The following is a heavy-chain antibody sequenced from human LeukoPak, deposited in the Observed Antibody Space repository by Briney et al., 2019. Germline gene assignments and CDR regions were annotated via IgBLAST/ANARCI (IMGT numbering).Heavy chain of an antibody. CDR1: GGSISSYY. CDR2: MYYRGST. V-gene: IGHV4-59*01. D-gene: IGHD3-10*01. CDR3: AREKKDDYGSGFDY. Sequence: SETLSLTCTVSGGSISSYYWSWIRQPPGKGLEWIGYMYYRGSTNFNPSLKSRVTISVDTSKNRFSLNLSSVTAADTAVYYCAREKKDDYGSGFDYWGQGALVTVSS. J-gene: IGHJ4*02.